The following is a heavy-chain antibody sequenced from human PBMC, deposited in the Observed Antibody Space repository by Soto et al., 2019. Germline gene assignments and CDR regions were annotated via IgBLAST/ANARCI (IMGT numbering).Heavy chain of an antibody. CDR2: ISAYNGNT. CDR3: ARGPRGTYYDFWSGYPQEYFQH. J-gene: IGHJ1*01. D-gene: IGHD3-3*01. Sequence: QVQLVQSGAEVKKPGASVKVSCKASGYTFTSYGISWVRQAPGQGLEWMGWISAYNGNTNYAQKLQGRVTMTTDTSTSTAYMELRSLRSDDTAVYYCARGPRGTYYDFWSGYPQEYFQHWGQGTLVTVSS. V-gene: IGHV1-18*01. CDR1: GYTFTSYG.